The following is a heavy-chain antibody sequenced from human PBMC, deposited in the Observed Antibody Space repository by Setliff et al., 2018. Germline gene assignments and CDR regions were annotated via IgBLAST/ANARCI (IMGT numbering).Heavy chain of an antibody. J-gene: IGHJ4*02. CDR3: ARLTPETDFDY. CDR1: GYSFTTNW. V-gene: IGHV5-51*01. D-gene: IGHD2-15*01. CDR2: IYPGDSDT. Sequence: GESLKISCKASGYSFTTNWIGWVRQMPGKGLEWMGIIYPGDSDTIYSPSFQGQVTISADKTLSTAYLQWSSLKASDTAIYYCARLTPETDFDYWGPGTLVTVSS.